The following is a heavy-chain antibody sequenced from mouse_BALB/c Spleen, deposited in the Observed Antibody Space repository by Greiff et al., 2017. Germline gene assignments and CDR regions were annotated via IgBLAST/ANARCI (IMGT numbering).Heavy chain of an antibody. CDR2: ISYSGST. CDR3: ARDGNYPFDY. D-gene: IGHD2-1*01. CDR1: GYSITSDYA. J-gene: IGHJ2*01. V-gene: IGHV3-2*02. Sequence: EVQLQQSGPGLVKPSQSLSLTCTVTGYSITSDYAWNWIRQFPGNKLEWMGYISYSGSTSYNPSLKSRISITRDTSKNQFFLQLNSVTTEDTATYYCARDGNYPFDYWGQGTTLTVSS.